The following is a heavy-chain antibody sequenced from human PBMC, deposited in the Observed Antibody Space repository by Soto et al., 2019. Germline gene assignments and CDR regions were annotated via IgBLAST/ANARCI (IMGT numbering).Heavy chain of an antibody. V-gene: IGHV4-31*03. Sequence: QVQLQESGPGLVKPSQTLSLTCTVSGGSISSGGYYWSWIRQHPGKGLEWIGYIYYSGSTYYNPSLKSRVTISVDTSKNQSSLRLSSVTAAETAVYDCARGGNSAERRAFDIWGQGTMVTVSS. CDR3: ARGGNSAERRAFDI. J-gene: IGHJ3*02. D-gene: IGHD2-21*02. CDR1: GGSISSGGYY. CDR2: IYYSGST.